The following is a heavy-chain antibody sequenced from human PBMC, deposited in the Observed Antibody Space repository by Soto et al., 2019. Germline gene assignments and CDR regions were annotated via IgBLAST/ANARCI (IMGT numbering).Heavy chain of an antibody. CDR2: IYYSGST. V-gene: IGHV4-30-4*01. CDR3: ATDPSPLVPAASYYYYGMDV. J-gene: IGHJ6*02. Sequence: SETLSLTCTVSGGSISSGVYYCSWIRQPPGKGLEWIGYIYYSGSTYYNPSLKSRVTISVDTSKNQFSLRLSSVTAADTAVYYCATDPSPLVPAASYYYYGMDVWGEGITVTVS. D-gene: IGHD2-2*01. CDR1: GGSISSGVYY.